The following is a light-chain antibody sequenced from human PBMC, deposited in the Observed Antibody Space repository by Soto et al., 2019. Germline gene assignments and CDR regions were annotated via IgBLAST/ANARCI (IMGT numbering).Light chain of an antibody. J-gene: IGLJ1*01. Sequence: QSVLTQPPSVSAAPGQKLTISCSGDSSSIGNSYVSWYQQLPGTAPKLLIYDNDKRPSGIPDRFSGSKSATSATLDITGLQTGDEADYYCSSYTSSSTLVFGTGTKVT. CDR3: SSYTSSSTLV. V-gene: IGLV1-51*01. CDR2: DND. CDR1: SSSIGNSY.